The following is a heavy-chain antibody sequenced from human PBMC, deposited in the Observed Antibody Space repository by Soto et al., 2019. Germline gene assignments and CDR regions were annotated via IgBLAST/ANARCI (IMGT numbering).Heavy chain of an antibody. CDR2: IKKDGSEK. J-gene: IGHJ6*02. Sequence: GGSLRLSCAASGFTFSSYAMHWVRQAPGKGLEWVANIKKDGSEKYYVDSVKGRFTISRDNAKNSLYLQMNSLRAEDTAVYYCARFYYDSSGYLPSPYYYYYGMDVWGQGTTVTVSS. V-gene: IGHV3-7*01. D-gene: IGHD3-22*01. CDR3: ARFYYDSSGYLPSPYYYYYGMDV. CDR1: GFTFSSYA.